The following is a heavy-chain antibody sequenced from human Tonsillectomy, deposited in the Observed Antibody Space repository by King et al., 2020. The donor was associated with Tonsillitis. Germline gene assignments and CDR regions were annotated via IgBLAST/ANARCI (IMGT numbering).Heavy chain of an antibody. Sequence: VQLVQSGAEVKKPGASVKVSCKASTYTFTNYYMHWVRQAPGQGLEWLGVINPSDGFTTYAQKLQGRVTMTRDTSTSTVYMELSSLRSEDSAVYFCARDGITIVGANWYHFDFWGQGTLVTVSS. CDR3: ARDGITIVGANWYHFDF. J-gene: IGHJ4*02. CDR2: INPSDGFT. D-gene: IGHD1-26*01. V-gene: IGHV1-46*04. CDR1: TYTFTNYY.